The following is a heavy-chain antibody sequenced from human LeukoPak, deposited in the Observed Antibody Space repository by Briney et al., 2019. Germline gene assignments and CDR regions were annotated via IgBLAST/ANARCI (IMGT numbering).Heavy chain of an antibody. CDR3: ARGHSGSYQRTDAFDI. Sequence: GGSLRLSCAASGFTVSSNYMNWVRQAPGKGLGWVSSFDSGGNYIYSGDSMRGRFTVSRDNAKNSLYLQMNSLTAEDTAVYYCARGHSGSYQRTDAFDIWGQGTMVTVSS. V-gene: IGHV3-21*01. J-gene: IGHJ3*02. CDR2: FDSGGNYI. D-gene: IGHD1-26*01. CDR1: GFTVSSNY.